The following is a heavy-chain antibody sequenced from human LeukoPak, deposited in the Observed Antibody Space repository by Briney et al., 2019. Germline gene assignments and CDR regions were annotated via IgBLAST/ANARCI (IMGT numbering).Heavy chain of an antibody. CDR3: ARDDRVGAILGYMDV. CDR2: IYYSGST. Sequence: SETLSLTCTVSGGSISSSSYFWGWIRQPPGKGLEWIGSIYYSGSTYYNPSLKSRVTMSVDTSKNQFSLKLSSVTAADTAVYYCARDDRVGAILGYMDVWGKGTTVTVSS. CDR1: GGSISSSSYF. D-gene: IGHD1-26*01. V-gene: IGHV4-39*07. J-gene: IGHJ6*03.